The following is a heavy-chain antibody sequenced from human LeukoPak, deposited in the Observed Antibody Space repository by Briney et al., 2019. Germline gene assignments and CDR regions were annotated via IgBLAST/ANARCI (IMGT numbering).Heavy chain of an antibody. CDR3: AKDRGTYCGGDCYSDI. D-gene: IGHD2-21*02. CDR2: ISGTGGSA. CDR1: GFTFTTYA. V-gene: IGHV3-23*01. Sequence: GGSLRLSCAASGFTFTTYAMSWVRQAPGRGLEWVSTISGTGGSAYYADSVKGRFTISRDNSKNTLYLQMNSLRAEDTAVYYCAKDRGTYCGGDCYSDIWGQGTMVTVSS. J-gene: IGHJ3*02.